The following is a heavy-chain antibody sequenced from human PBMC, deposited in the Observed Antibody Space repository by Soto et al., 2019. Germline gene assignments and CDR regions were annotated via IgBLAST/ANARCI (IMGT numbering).Heavy chain of an antibody. Sequence: LXLSCAASGFTFSRYIMNWVRQAPVKGLEWVSSISSSSSYIYYADSVKGRFTISRDNAKNSLYLQMNSLRAEDTAVYYCARDGDYVWGSYRWSDAFDIWGQGTMVTVSS. CDR3: ARDGDYVWGSYRWSDAFDI. D-gene: IGHD3-16*02. CDR2: ISSSSSYI. V-gene: IGHV3-21*01. J-gene: IGHJ3*02. CDR1: GFTFSRYI.